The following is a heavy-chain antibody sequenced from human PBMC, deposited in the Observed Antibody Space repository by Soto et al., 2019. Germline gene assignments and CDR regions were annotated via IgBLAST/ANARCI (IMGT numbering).Heavy chain of an antibody. CDR3: ARARYDDILTGYYPGDFDP. CDR2: IYSGGST. Sequence: GSLRLSCAASGFTVSSNYMSWVRQAPGKGLEWVSVIYSGGSTYYADSVKGRFTISRDNSKNTLYLQMNSLRAEDTAVYYCARARYDDILTGYYPGDFDPWGQGTLVTVSS. J-gene: IGHJ5*02. CDR1: GFTVSSNY. V-gene: IGHV3-66*01. D-gene: IGHD3-9*01.